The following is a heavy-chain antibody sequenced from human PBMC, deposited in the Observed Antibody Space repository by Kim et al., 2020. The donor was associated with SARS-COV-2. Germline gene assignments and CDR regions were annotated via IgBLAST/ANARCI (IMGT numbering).Heavy chain of an antibody. CDR1: GGSISSGDYY. D-gene: IGHD2-2*01. CDR3: ARFREAVVPAAMYFDY. J-gene: IGHJ4*02. CDR2: IYYSGST. Sequence: SETLSLTCTVSGGSISSGDYYWSWIRQHPGKGLEWIGYIYYSGSTYYNPSLKSRVTISVDTSKNQFSLKLSSVTAADTAVYYCARFREAVVPAAMYFDYWGQGTLVTVSS. V-gene: IGHV4-30-4*01.